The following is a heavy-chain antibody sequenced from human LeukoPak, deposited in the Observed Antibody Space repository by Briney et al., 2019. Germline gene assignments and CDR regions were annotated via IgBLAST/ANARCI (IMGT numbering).Heavy chain of an antibody. Sequence: PSETLSLTCGVYGGSFSGYYWSWIRQPPGKGLEWIGEINHSGSTNYNPSLKSRVTISVDTSKNQFSLKLSSVTAADTAVYYCATTSRPLLEGDYWGQGTLVTVSS. CDR3: ATTSRPLLEGDY. CDR2: INHSGST. V-gene: IGHV4-34*01. D-gene: IGHD1-1*01. CDR1: GGSFSGYY. J-gene: IGHJ4*02.